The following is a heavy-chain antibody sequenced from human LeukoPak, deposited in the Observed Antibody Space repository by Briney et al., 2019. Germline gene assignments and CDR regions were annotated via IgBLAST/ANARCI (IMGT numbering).Heavy chain of an antibody. D-gene: IGHD6-19*01. CDR3: TAPGIAVAGTSY. J-gene: IGHJ4*02. CDR2: IRSKANSYAT. CDR1: GFTFSGSA. Sequence: GGSLRLSCAASGFTFSGSAMHWVRQASGKGLEWVGRIRSKANSYATAYAASVKGRFTISRDDSKNTSYLQMNSLKTEDTAVYYCTAPGIAVAGTSYWGQGTLVTVSS. V-gene: IGHV3-73*01.